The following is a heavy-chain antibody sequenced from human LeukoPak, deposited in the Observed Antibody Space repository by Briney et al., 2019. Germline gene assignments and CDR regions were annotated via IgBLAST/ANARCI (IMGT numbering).Heavy chain of an antibody. J-gene: IGHJ4*02. D-gene: IGHD1-26*01. CDR3: AKSGGYGLIDY. CDR1: GASISGSGYY. Sequence: SETLSLTCAVSGASISGSGYYLGWIRQPPGKGLEWIVNIYYTGNTYYNASLQSQVTISIDTSKNQFSLRLNSVTAADTAMYYCAKSGGYGLIDYWGQGTLVTVSS. V-gene: IGHV4-39*01. CDR2: IYYTGNT.